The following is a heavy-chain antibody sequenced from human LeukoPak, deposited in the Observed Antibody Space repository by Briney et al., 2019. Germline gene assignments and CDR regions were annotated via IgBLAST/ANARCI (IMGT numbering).Heavy chain of an antibody. CDR2: IYYSGST. V-gene: IGHV4-59*11. D-gene: IGHD3-22*01. CDR3: ASHSSGYFI. CDR1: GGSISSHY. Sequence: SETLSLTCTVSGGSISSHYWSWIRQPPGKGLEWIGYIYYSGSTYYNPSLKSRVTISVDTSKNQFSLKLSSVTAADTAVYYCASHSSGYFIWGQGTLVTVSS. J-gene: IGHJ4*02.